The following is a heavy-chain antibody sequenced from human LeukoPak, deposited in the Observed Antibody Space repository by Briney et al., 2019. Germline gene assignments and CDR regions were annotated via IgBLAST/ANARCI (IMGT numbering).Heavy chain of an antibody. CDR2: ISAYNGNT. CDR1: GYTFTSYG. CDR3: ARLFLPESEYHNWFDP. D-gene: IGHD1-14*01. V-gene: IGHV1-18*01. J-gene: IGHJ5*02. Sequence: GASVKVSCKASGYTFTSYGISWVRQAPGQGLEWMGWISAYNGNTNYAQKLQGRVTMTTDTSTSTAYVELRSLRSDDTAVYYCARLFLPESEYHNWFDPWGQGTLVTVSS.